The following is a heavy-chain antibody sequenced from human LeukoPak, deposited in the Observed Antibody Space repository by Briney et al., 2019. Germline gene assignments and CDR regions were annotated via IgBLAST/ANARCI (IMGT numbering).Heavy chain of an antibody. D-gene: IGHD3-22*01. CDR2: TRNKANSYST. CDR3: ARGPRWYYYDSSGFVDY. V-gene: IGHV3-72*01. CDR1: GFTFSDHY. J-gene: IGHJ4*02. Sequence: GGSLRLSCAASGFTFSDHYMDWVRQAPGKGLEWVGRTRNKANSYSTEYAASVKGRFTIPRDDSKNSLYLQMNSLKTEDTAVYYCARGPRWYYYDSSGFVDYWGQGTLVTVSS.